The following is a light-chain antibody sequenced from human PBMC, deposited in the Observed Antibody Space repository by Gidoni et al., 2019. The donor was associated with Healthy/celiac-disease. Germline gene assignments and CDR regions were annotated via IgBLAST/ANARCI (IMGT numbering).Light chain of an antibody. J-gene: IGKJ3*01. V-gene: IGKV3-15*01. CDR2: GAS. CDR1: QSVSSN. Sequence: ELVMTQSPATLSVSPGERATLPCRASQSVSSNLAWYQQKPGQAPRPLIYGASTRATGIPARFSGSGSGTEFTLTISNLQSEDFAVYYCQQYNNWPPLFTFGPGTKVDIK. CDR3: QQYNNWPPLFT.